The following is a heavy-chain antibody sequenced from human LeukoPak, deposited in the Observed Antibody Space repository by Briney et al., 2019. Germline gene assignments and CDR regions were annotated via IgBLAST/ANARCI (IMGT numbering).Heavy chain of an antibody. Sequence: GGSLRLSCVASGFTFNKYAMDWVRQAPGKGLEWVASISYDDTNKVYSDSVKGRFTVSRDRTNNTLHLQMHGLRAEDTAVYYCARDCSSATCYAAFDYWGQGVLVTVSS. CDR2: ISYDDTNK. V-gene: IGHV3-30-3*01. CDR1: GFTFNKYA. J-gene: IGHJ4*02. D-gene: IGHD2-2*01. CDR3: ARDCSSATCYAAFDY.